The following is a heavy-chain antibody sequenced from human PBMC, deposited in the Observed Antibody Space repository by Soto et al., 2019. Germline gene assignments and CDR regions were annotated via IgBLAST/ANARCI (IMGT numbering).Heavy chain of an antibody. CDR1: GDSVFMTSAA. J-gene: IGHJ5*01. D-gene: IGHD6-13*01. CDR3: VKDLGSGWSIWFDS. Sequence: SLTLSLTGALSGDSVFMTSAAWGWIRHSPARGVEWLGRTYYRFLWFSDDALTVKSRISVKADRSTNQFSLHLTSVTPEDTATYYCVKDLGSGWSIWFDSWAQGTRVTV. CDR2: TYYRFLWFS. V-gene: IGHV6-1*01.